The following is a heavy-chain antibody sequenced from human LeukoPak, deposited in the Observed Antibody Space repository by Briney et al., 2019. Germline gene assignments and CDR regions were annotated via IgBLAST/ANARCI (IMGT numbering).Heavy chain of an antibody. D-gene: IGHD6-13*01. CDR1: GFTFSSYA. Sequence: GGSLRLSCAASGFTFSSYAMSWVRQAPGKGLEWVSAISGSGGSTYYADSVKGRFTISRDNSKNSLYLQMNGLRAEDTAVYYCARDSSSWRPLDYWGQGTLVTVSS. CDR3: ARDSSSWRPLDY. V-gene: IGHV3-23*01. CDR2: ISGSGGST. J-gene: IGHJ4*02.